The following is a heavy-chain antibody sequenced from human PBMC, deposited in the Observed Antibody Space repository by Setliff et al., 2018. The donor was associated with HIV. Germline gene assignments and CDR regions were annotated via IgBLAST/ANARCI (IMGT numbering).Heavy chain of an antibody. CDR3: AKDSDFGGTTNWFDP. CDR2: INPHSGVT. D-gene: IGHD3-10*01. J-gene: IGHJ5*02. Sequence: ASVKVSCKASGYSFTGYWMHWVRQAPGQGLEWMGRINPHSGVTNYAQKFQGRVTMTRDTSIATAYMDLSRLTSDGTAVYYCAKDSDFGGTTNWFDPWGQGTLVTVSS. V-gene: IGHV1-2*06. CDR1: GYSFTGYW.